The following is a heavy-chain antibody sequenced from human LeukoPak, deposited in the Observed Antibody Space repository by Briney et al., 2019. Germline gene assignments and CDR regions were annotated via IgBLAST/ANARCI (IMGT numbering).Heavy chain of an antibody. D-gene: IGHD6-19*01. CDR2: IYTSGST. CDR1: GGSISSGSYY. CDR3: ARVGSSGWPTLDY. Sequence: SETLSLTCTVSGGSISSGSYYWSWIRQPAGKGLEWIGRIYTSGSTNYNPSLKSRVTMSVDTSKNQFSLKLSSVTAADTAVYYCARVGSSGWPTLDYWGQGTLVTVSS. V-gene: IGHV4-61*02. J-gene: IGHJ4*02.